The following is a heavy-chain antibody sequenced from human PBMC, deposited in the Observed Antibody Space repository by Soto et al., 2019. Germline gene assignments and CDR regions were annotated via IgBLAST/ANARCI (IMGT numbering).Heavy chain of an antibody. CDR2: ISGSGGST. D-gene: IGHD6-13*01. Sequence: GGSLRLSCAASGFTFSSYAMSWVRQAPGKGLEWVSAISGSGGSTYYADSVKGRFTISRDNSMNTLYLQMNSLRAEDTAVYYCAKVRVPGIAAAGPGFDYWGQGTLVTVSS. CDR1: GFTFSSYA. CDR3: AKVRVPGIAAAGPGFDY. V-gene: IGHV3-23*01. J-gene: IGHJ4*02.